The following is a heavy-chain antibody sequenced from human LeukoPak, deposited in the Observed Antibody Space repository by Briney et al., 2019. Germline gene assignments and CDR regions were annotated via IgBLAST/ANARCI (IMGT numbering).Heavy chain of an antibody. Sequence: ASVKVSCKASGYTFTGYYMHWVRQAPGQGLEWMGWINPNSGGTNYAQKLQGRVTMTTDTSTSTAYMELRSLRSDDTAVYYCARDGQDDFWSGYPLDYWGQGTLVTVSS. J-gene: IGHJ4*02. CDR2: INPNSGGT. CDR1: GYTFTGYY. V-gene: IGHV1-2*02. CDR3: ARDGQDDFWSGYPLDY. D-gene: IGHD3-3*01.